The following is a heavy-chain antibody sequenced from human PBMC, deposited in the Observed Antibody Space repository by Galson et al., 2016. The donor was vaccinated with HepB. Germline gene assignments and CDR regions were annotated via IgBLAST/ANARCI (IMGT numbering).Heavy chain of an antibody. D-gene: IGHD2-21*02. V-gene: IGHV2-5*01. CDR3: IHSSDLHHAFDI. CDR1: GFSLSTTGVD. J-gene: IGHJ3*02. Sequence: PALVKPTQTLTLTCTFSGFSLSTTGVDVGWIRQPPGKTLEWLALISGHDDKRYTPSLKSRLTTSKDTSKQQVLLTMTNVDPVDTATYYCIHSSDLHHAFDIGGQGTPVIVSS. CDR2: ISGHDDK.